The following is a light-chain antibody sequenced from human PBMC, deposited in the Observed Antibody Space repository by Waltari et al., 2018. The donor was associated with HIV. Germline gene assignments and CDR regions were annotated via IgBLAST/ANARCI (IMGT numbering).Light chain of an antibody. V-gene: IGKV3-15*01. CDR2: GAS. J-gene: IGKJ1*01. Sequence: EILMTQSPATLSVSAGERVTLSCRASQSVNSNLAWYQQKPGQAPRLLIYGASTRAAGIPARFSGSGSGTEFTLTISSLQSEDFAVYYCQRYNNWPPAWTFGQGTKVEIK. CDR1: QSVNSN. CDR3: QRYNNWPPAWT.